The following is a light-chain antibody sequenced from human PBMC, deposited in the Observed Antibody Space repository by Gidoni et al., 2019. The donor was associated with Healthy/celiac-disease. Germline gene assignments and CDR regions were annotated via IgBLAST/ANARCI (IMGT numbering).Light chain of an antibody. Sequence: QSVLTQPPSVSVAPGQRVTISCTGSSSNIGAGYDVHWYQQLPGTAPKLLIYGNSNRPSGAPDRFSGSKSGTSASLAITGLQAEDEADYYCQSYDSSLSAWVFGGGTKLTVL. CDR1: SSNIGAGYD. CDR3: QSYDSSLSAWV. CDR2: GNS. V-gene: IGLV1-40*01. J-gene: IGLJ3*02.